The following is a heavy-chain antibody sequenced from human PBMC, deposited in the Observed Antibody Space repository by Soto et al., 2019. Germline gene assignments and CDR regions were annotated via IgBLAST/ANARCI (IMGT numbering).Heavy chain of an antibody. Sequence: QVQLVESGGGVVQPGRSLRLSCAASGFTFSSYGMPWVRQAPGKGLEWVAVISYDGSNKYYADSVKGRFTISRDNSKNTLYLQMNSLRAEDTAVYYCAKGAGSSWINWFDPWGQGTLVTVSS. V-gene: IGHV3-30*18. CDR3: AKGAGSSWINWFDP. CDR1: GFTFSSYG. D-gene: IGHD6-13*01. CDR2: ISYDGSNK. J-gene: IGHJ5*02.